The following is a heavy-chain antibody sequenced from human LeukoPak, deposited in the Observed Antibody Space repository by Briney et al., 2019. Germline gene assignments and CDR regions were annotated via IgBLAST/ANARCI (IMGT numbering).Heavy chain of an antibody. D-gene: IGHD6-19*01. CDR3: ARDMGSGWYNYFDY. J-gene: IGHJ4*02. CDR1: GFTFSSYG. CDR2: IWYDGINK. Sequence: GGSLRLSCAASGFTFSSYGMHGVRQAPGKGLEWVVVIWYDGINKYYADSVKGRFTISRDNSKNTLYLQMNSLRAEDTAVYYCARDMGSGWYNYFDYWGQGTLVTVSS. V-gene: IGHV3-33*01.